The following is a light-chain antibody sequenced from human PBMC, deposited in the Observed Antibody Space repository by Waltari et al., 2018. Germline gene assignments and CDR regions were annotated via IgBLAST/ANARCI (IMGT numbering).Light chain of an antibody. V-gene: IGKV4-1*01. CDR1: QSLLYSDYNRNY. CDR3: HQYYTPPSAT. CDR2: WSS. J-gene: IGKJ1*01. Sequence: DIVMTQSPDSLTVSLGERATINCKYSQSLLYSDYNRNYLAWYQQKPGQPPKLLISWSSVRESGVPDRFSGSGSGTDFTLTISSLQAEDVAVYYCHQYYTPPSATFGQGTKVEI.